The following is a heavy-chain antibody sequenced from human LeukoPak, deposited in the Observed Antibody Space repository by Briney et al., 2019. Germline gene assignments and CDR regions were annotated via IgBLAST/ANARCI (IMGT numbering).Heavy chain of an antibody. CDR3: ARDRYCGGDCSFDY. CDR1: GYTFTSYG. D-gene: IGHD2-21*02. V-gene: IGHV1-18*01. J-gene: IGHJ4*02. Sequence: ASVKVSCKASGYTFTSYGISWVRQAPGQGLEWMGWISAYNGNTNYAQKLQGRVNMTTDTSTSTAYMELRSLRSDDTAVYYCARDRYCGGDCSFDYWGQGTLVTVSS. CDR2: ISAYNGNT.